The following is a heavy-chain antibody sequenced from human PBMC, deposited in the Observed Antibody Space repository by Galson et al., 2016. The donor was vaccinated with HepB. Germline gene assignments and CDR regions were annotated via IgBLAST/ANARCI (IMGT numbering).Heavy chain of an antibody. J-gene: IGHJ4*02. Sequence: QSGAEVKKPGESLKISCKGSGYSFTSYWIGWVRQMPGKGLEWMGSIYPGDSETRYSPSFRGQVTISADESISTAYLQWSSLKASDTAIYYCARPPGYNSGWDGDGDYWGQGTLVTVSS. V-gene: IGHV5-51*01. CDR2: IYPGDSET. D-gene: IGHD6-19*01. CDR1: GYSFTSYW. CDR3: ARPPGYNSGWDGDGDY.